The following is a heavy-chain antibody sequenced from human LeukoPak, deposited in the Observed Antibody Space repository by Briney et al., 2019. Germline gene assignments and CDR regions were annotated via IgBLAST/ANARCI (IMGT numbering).Heavy chain of an antibody. Sequence: ASVKVSCKAFGATFDKNAISWVRQAPGQGLEWMGIINPSGGSTSYAQKFQGRVTMTRDMSTSTVYMELSSLRSEDTAVYYCARDPYSGYAYYFDYWGQGTLVTVSS. V-gene: IGHV1-46*02. CDR1: GATFDKNA. CDR2: INPSGGST. CDR3: ARDPYSGYAYYFDY. D-gene: IGHD5-12*01. J-gene: IGHJ4*02.